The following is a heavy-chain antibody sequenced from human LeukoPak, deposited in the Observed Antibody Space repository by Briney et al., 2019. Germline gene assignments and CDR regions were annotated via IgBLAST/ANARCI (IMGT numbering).Heavy chain of an antibody. CDR2: VKQDGSEK. J-gene: IGHJ4*02. Sequence: GGSLRLSCAASGFTLETYWMTWVRQAPGKGLEWVANVKQDGSEKYYVDSVKGRFTISRDNSKNTLYLQMNSLRAEDTAVYYCAKDPRVELHYWGQGTLVTVSS. D-gene: IGHD2-15*01. V-gene: IGHV3-7*05. CDR1: GFTLETYW. CDR3: AKDPRVELHY.